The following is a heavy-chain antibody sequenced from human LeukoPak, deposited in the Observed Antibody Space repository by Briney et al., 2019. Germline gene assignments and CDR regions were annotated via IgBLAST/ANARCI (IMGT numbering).Heavy chain of an antibody. CDR1: GFTFSDYY. CDR2: ISSSGSTI. CDR3: ARGLIYRWEPHDAFDI. V-gene: IGHV3-11*04. J-gene: IGHJ3*02. Sequence: GGSLRLSCAASGFTFSDYYMSWIRQAPGKGLEWVSYISSSGSTIYYADSVKGRFTISRDNAKNSLYLQMNSLRAEDTAVYYCARGLIYRWEPHDAFDIWGQGTMVTVSS. D-gene: IGHD1-26*01.